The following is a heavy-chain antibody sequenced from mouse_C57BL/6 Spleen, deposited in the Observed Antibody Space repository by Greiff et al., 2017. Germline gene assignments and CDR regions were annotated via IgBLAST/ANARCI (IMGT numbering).Heavy chain of an antibody. CDR1: GYTFTDYN. V-gene: IGHV1-18*01. Sequence: VQLQQSGPELVKPGASVKIPCKASGYTFTDYNMDWVKQSHGKSLEWIGDINPNNGGTIYNQKFKGKATLTVDKSSSTAYMELRSLTSEDTAVYYCARSPYYYGSLYYFDYWGQGTTLTVSS. CDR3: ARSPYYYGSLYYFDY. J-gene: IGHJ2*01. CDR2: INPNNGGT. D-gene: IGHD1-1*01.